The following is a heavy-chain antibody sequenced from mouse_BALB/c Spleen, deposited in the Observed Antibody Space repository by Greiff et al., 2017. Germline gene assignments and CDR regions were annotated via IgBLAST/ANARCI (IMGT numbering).Heavy chain of an antibody. CDR2: IWGDGST. V-gene: IGHV2-6-7*01. CDR3: ASSQLLRQFAY. Sequence: VQRVESGPGLVAPSQSLSITCTVSGFSLTGYGVNWVRQPPGKGLEWLGMIWGDGSTDYNSALKSRLSISKDNSKRQVFLKMNSLQTDDTARYYCASSQLLRQFAYWGQGTLVTVSA. J-gene: IGHJ3*01. D-gene: IGHD1-2*01. CDR1: GFSLTGYG.